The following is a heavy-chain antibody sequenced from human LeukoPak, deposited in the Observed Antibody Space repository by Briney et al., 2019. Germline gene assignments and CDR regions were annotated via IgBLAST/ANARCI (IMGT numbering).Heavy chain of an antibody. CDR3: ARGHRTLLWFGESRSNWFDP. CDR1: GGSFSGYY. V-gene: IGHV4-34*01. Sequence: SETLSLTCAVYGGSFSGYYWSWIRQPPGKGLEWIGEINHSGSTNYNPSLKSRVTISVDTSENQFSLKLSSVTAADTAVYYCARGHRTLLWFGESRSNWFDPWGQGTLVTVSS. D-gene: IGHD3-10*01. CDR2: INHSGST. J-gene: IGHJ5*02.